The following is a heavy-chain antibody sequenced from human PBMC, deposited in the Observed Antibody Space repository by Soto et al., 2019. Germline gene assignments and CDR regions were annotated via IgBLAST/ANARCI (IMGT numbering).Heavy chain of an antibody. J-gene: IGHJ4*02. Sequence: GSLRLSCATSGFTFSSYAMSWVRQAPGKGLEWVSTISGSGGNTYYADSVKGRFTISRDNSKNTLYLQMNSLRAEDTAVYYCAKSLRGSYPFDYWGQGTLVTVSS. CDR3: AKSLRGSYPFDY. V-gene: IGHV3-23*01. CDR1: GFTFSSYA. D-gene: IGHD1-26*01. CDR2: ISGSGGNT.